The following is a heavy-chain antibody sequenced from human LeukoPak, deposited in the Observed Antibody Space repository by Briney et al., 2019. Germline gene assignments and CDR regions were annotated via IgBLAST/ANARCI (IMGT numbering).Heavy chain of an antibody. CDR3: ARDLSVGGNSDHNY. V-gene: IGHV1-46*01. CDR1: GYTFSRYY. J-gene: IGHJ4*02. D-gene: IGHD4-23*01. CDR2: MNPSGGTT. Sequence: ASVKVSCKASGYTFSRYYIHWVRQAPGQGLEWMGKMNPSGGTTTYAQKFQGRVTMTRDTPTSTVYMEMSSLRPEDTAVYYCARDLSVGGNSDHNYWGQGTLVTVSS.